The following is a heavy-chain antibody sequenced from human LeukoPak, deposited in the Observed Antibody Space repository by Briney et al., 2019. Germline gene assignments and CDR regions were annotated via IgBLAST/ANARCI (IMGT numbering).Heavy chain of an antibody. V-gene: IGHV3-74*01. CDR1: GFTFSSYW. CDR2: INSDGSST. J-gene: IGHJ4*02. CDR3: ARDRGDIVATMGNDY. D-gene: IGHD5-12*01. Sequence: PGGSLRLSCAASGFTFSSYWMHWVRQAPGKGLVWVSRINSDGSSTSYADSVKGRFTISRDNAKNTLYLQVNSLRAEDTAVYYCARDRGDIVATMGNDYWGQGTLVTVSS.